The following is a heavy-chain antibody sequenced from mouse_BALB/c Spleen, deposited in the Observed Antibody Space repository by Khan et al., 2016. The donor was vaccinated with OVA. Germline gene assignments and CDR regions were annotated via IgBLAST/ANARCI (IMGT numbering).Heavy chain of an antibody. CDR3: GREDYGHGYFDV. D-gene: IGHD2-2*01. CDR2: ISSGSNTI. V-gene: IGHV5-17*02. Sequence: EVELVESGGGLVQPGGSRKLSCAASGFTFSNFGMHWVRQAPEKGLEWVAYISSGSNTIHYADTVKGRFTISRDNPKNTLFLQMTSLRSEDTAMDYCGREDYGHGYFDVWGEGTTVTVSS. J-gene: IGHJ1*01. CDR1: GFTFSNFG.